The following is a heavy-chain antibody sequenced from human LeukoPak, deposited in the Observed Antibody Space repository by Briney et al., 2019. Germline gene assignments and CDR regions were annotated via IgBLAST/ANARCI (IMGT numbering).Heavy chain of an antibody. Sequence: GGSLRLSCVASGFTFSSYGMSWVRQAPGKGLEWVSAIGGRDGSTYYADSVKGRFTISRDNSKNTLYVQMNSLRAEDTAVYYCAKGHYYGSGSLDYWGQGTLVTVSS. D-gene: IGHD3-10*01. J-gene: IGHJ4*02. CDR2: IGGRDGST. CDR1: GFTFSSYG. CDR3: AKGHYYGSGSLDY. V-gene: IGHV3-23*01.